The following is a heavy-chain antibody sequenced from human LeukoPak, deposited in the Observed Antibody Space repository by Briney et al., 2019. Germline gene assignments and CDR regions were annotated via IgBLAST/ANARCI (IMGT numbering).Heavy chain of an antibody. V-gene: IGHV4-38-2*01. CDR2: MYRSGIT. CDR1: GYSINSAYH. J-gene: IGHJ5*02. Sequence: SETLSLTCAVSGYSINSAYHWGWIRQPPGKGLEWIASMYRSGITYYNSSLKSRATISVDTSKNQFSLKLNSVTAADTSVYYCARLTPGKNWFDPWGHGTLVTVSS. CDR3: ARLTPGKNWFDP. D-gene: IGHD3-10*01.